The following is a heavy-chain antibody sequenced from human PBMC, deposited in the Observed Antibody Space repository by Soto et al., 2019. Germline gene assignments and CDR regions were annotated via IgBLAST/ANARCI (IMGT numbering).Heavy chain of an antibody. V-gene: IGHV1-18*01. D-gene: IGHD3-9*01. CDR1: GYTFTSYA. J-gene: IGHJ6*02. CDR3: ARDPRHYAILTGYYYYGMDV. CDR2: ISAYNGNT. Sequence: QVQLVQSGAEVKKPGASVKVSCKASGYTFTSYAISWVRQAPGQGLEWMGWISAYNGNTNYAQKLQGKVTMTTDTSTSTAYMELRSLRSDDTAVYYCARDPRHYAILTGYYYYGMDVWGQGTTVTVSS.